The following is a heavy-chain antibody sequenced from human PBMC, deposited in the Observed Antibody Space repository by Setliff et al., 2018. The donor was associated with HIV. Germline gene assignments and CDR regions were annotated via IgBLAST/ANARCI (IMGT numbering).Heavy chain of an antibody. Sequence: SETLSLSCTVSGGSISSYYWSWIRQPPGKGLKWIGYIYYSGSTNYNPSLKSRVTISVDTSKNQFSLKLSSVTAADTAVYYCARLGRGTYYYDSSGYLYAFDIWGQGTMVTVSS. V-gene: IGHV4-59*08. CDR1: GGSISSYY. CDR2: IYYSGST. D-gene: IGHD3-22*01. CDR3: ARLGRGTYYYDSSGYLYAFDI. J-gene: IGHJ3*02.